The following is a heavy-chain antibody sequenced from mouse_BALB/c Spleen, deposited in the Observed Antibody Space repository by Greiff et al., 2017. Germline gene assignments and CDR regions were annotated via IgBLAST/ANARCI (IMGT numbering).Heavy chain of an antibody. CDR2: INPSTGYT. D-gene: IGHD2-4*01. Sequence: QVQPQQSGAELAKPGASVKMSCKASGYTFTSYWMHWVKQRPGQGLEWIGYINPSTGYTEYNQKFKDKATLTADKSSSTAYMQLSSLTSEDSAVYYCAPDYDWFAYWGQGTLVTVSA. CDR1: GYTFTSYW. V-gene: IGHV1-7*01. J-gene: IGHJ3*01. CDR3: APDYDWFAY.